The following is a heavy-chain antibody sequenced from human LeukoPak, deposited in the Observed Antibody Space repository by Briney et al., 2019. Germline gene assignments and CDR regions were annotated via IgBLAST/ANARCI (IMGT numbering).Heavy chain of an antibody. J-gene: IGHJ4*02. CDR1: GGSFSGYY. CDR2: INHSGST. D-gene: IGHD3-22*01. V-gene: IGHV4-34*01. Sequence: PSETLSLTCAVYGGSFSGYYWSWIRQPPGKGLEWIGEINHSGSTNYNPSLKSRVTISLDTSKNQFSLKLSSVTAADTAVYYCARDTAYYDSSGYYYGGRSFDFWGQGTLLTVSS. CDR3: ARDTAYYDSSGYYYGGRSFDF.